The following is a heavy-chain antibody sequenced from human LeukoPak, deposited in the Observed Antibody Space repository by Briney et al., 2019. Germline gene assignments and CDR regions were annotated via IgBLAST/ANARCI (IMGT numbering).Heavy chain of an antibody. CDR1: DGSFTSIY. D-gene: IGHD5-24*01. CDR3: ARYTMAAAPRFDN. J-gene: IGHJ4*02. CDR2: ITHSGST. V-gene: IGHV4-34*01. Sequence: SETLSLTCAVHDGSFTSIYWSWIGQPPGRGLEWIGEITHSGSTNYNPSLKSRVTISLDTSKNQFSLKLNSVTAADAAVYYCARYTMAAAPRFDNWGQGTLVAVSS.